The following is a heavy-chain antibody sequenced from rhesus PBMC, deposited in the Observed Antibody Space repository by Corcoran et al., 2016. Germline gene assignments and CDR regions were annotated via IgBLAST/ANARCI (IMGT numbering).Heavy chain of an antibody. V-gene: IGHV1-111*02. CDR2: VDPEDGEA. D-gene: IGHD6-31*01. J-gene: IGHJ3*01. Sequence: EVQLVQSGAEVKKPGATVKISCKASGYTFTDHYLNRLRQAPVKGLEWMGGVDPEDGEADYAQKFQDRVTITADMSTDTAYMELSSLRAEDTAVYYCARGLYSSGWDAFDFWGQGLRVTVSS. CDR1: GYTFTDHY. CDR3: ARGLYSSGWDAFDF.